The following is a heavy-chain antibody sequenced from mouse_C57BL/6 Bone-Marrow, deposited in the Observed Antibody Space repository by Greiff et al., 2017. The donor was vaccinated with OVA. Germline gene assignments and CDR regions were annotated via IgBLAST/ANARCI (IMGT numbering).Heavy chain of an antibody. CDR3: ARWNWFFAY. CDR1: GYTFTSYT. CDR2: INPSSGYT. J-gene: IGHJ3*01. D-gene: IGHD4-1*01. V-gene: IGHV1-4*01. Sequence: QVQLKESGAELARPGASVKMSCKASGYTFTSYTMHWVKQRPGQGLEWIGCINPSSGYTKYNQKFKDKATLTADKSSSTAYMQLSSLTSEDSAVYYCARWNWFFAYWGQGTLVTVSA.